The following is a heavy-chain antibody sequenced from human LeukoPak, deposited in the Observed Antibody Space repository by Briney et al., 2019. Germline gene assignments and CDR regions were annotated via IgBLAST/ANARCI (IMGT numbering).Heavy chain of an antibody. V-gene: IGHV3-23*01. CDR2: SGDSDGST. D-gene: IGHD2-15*01. Sequence: GGSLRLSCAASGFTFSGSGMSWVRQAPGKGLEWISSSGDSDGSTYYADSLKGRFTISRDNSKNTLYLQMNSLRAEDTAVYYCAKGGCRGTCNPLAYWGQGALVTASP. CDR3: AKGGCRGTCNPLAY. J-gene: IGHJ4*02. CDR1: GFTFSGSG.